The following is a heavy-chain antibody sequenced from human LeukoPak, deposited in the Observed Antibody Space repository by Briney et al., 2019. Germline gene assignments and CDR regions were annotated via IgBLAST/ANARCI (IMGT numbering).Heavy chain of an antibody. Sequence: SETLSLTCTVSGGSISSGGYYWSWIRQPPGKGLEWIGYIYHSGSTYYNPSLKSRVTISVDRSKNQFSLKLSSVTAADTAVYYCAREVVGATTAGLWYFDYWGQGTLVTVSS. J-gene: IGHJ4*02. CDR1: GGSISSGGYY. CDR2: IYHSGST. CDR3: AREVVGATTAGLWYFDY. D-gene: IGHD1-26*01. V-gene: IGHV4-30-2*01.